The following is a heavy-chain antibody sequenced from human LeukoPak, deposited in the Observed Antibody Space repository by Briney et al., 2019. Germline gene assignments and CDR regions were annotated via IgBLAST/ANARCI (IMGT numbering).Heavy chain of an antibody. CDR2: IKSKTDGGTT. V-gene: IGHV3-15*01. CDR3: AIGGIAVAGTPRYFDY. Sequence: GGSLRLSCAASGFTFSNGWMGWVRQAPGKGLEWVGRIKSKTDGGTTDYAAPVKGRFTISRDDSKNTLYLQANSLRAEDTAVYYCAIGGIAVAGTPRYFDYWGQGTLVTVSS. J-gene: IGHJ4*02. CDR1: GFTFSNGW. D-gene: IGHD6-19*01.